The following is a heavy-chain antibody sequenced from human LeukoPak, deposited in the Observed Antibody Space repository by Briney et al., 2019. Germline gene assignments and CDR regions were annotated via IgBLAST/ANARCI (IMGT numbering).Heavy chain of an antibody. CDR3: ARFQWGATDAFDI. CDR1: GFTFSSYW. V-gene: IGHV3-66*01. CDR2: IYSGGST. Sequence: GGSLRLSCPGSGFTFSSYWMTWVRQAPGKGLEWVSVIYSGGSTYYADSVKGRFTLSRDNSKNTLYLQMNSLRGEDTAVYYCARFQWGATDAFDIWGQGTMVTVSS. J-gene: IGHJ3*02. D-gene: IGHD1-26*01.